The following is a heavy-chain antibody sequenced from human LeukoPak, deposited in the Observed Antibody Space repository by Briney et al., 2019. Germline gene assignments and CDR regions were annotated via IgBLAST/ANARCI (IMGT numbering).Heavy chain of an antibody. CDR2: IYYSGST. J-gene: IGHJ5*02. CDR1: GGSLSSSSYY. V-gene: IGHV4-39*07. D-gene: IGHD3-22*01. Sequence: PSETLSLTCTVSGGSLSSSSYYWGWIRQPPGKGLEWIGSIYYSGSTNYNPSLKSRVTISVDTSKNQFSLKLSSVTAADTAVYYCARDLLLRSSQRFDPWGQGTLVTVSS. CDR3: ARDLLLRSSQRFDP.